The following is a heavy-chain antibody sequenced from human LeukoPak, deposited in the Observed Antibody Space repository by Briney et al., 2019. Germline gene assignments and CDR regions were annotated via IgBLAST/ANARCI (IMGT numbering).Heavy chain of an antibody. CDR2: TYYSGST. Sequence: PSETLSLTCTVSGGSVSSYYWSWIRQPPGKGLEWMGYTYYSGSTHYNPSLTSRVTISVDTSKNQFSLRFSSVTAADTAIYYCARGPFRGTGDGALEIWGQGTKVTV. J-gene: IGHJ3*02. D-gene: IGHD1-26*01. CDR3: ARGPFRGTGDGALEI. CDR1: GGSVSSYY. V-gene: IGHV4-59*02.